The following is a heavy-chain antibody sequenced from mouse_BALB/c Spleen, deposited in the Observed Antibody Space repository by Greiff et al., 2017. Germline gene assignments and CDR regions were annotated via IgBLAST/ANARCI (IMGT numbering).Heavy chain of an antibody. V-gene: IGHV5-4*02. CDR2: ISDGGSYT. Sequence: EVNVVESGGGLVKPGGSLKLSCAASGFTFSDYYMYWVRQTPEKRLEWVATISDGGSYTYYPDSVKGRFTISRDNAKNNLYLQMSSLKSEDTAMYYCARAYYRYEGYFDVWGAGTTVTVSS. CDR3: ARAYYRYEGYFDV. CDR1: GFTFSDYY. J-gene: IGHJ1*01. D-gene: IGHD2-14*01.